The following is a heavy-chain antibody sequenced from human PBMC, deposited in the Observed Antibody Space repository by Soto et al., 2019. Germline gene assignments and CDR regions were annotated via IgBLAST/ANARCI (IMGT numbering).Heavy chain of an antibody. CDR2: IIPIFGTA. CDR3: ASASEIAVADFDY. CDR1: GGTFSSYA. Sequence: GASVKVSCKASGGTFSSYAISWVRQAPGQGLEWMGGIIPIFGTANYAQKFQGRVTITADESTSTAYMELSSLRSEDTAAYYCASASEIAVADFDYWGQGTLVTVSS. J-gene: IGHJ4*02. D-gene: IGHD6-19*01. V-gene: IGHV1-69*13.